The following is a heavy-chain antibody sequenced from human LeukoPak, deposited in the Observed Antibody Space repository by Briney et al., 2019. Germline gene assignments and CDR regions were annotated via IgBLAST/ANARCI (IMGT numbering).Heavy chain of an antibody. CDR3: ARGRLDCSSTSCYVGPYYYYYGMDV. CDR1: GGTFISYA. CDR2: IIPIFGTA. D-gene: IGHD2-2*01. V-gene: IGHV1-69*13. Sequence: ASVKVSCKASGGTFISYAISWVRQAPGQGLEWMGGIIPIFGTANYAQKFQGRVAITADESTSTAYMELSSLRSEDTAVYYCARGRLDCSSTSCYVGPYYYYYGMDVWGQGTTVTVSS. J-gene: IGHJ6*02.